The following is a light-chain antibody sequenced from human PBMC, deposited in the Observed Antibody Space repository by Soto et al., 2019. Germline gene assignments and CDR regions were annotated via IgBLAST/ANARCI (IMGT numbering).Light chain of an antibody. V-gene: IGLV4-60*02. CDR3: ETWDTNVVV. J-gene: IGLJ2*01. CDR2: LEGSGSY. CDR1: SGHSTYI. Sequence: QLVLTQSSSASASLGSSVKLTCTLSSGHSTYIIAWHQQQPGKAPRYLMKLEGSGSYNKGSGIPDRFSGSSSGADRYLTISHLQFEDEADYFCETWDTNVVVFGGGTQLTVL.